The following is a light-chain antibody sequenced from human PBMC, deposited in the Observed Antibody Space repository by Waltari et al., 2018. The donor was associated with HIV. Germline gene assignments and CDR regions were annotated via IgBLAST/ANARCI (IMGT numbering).Light chain of an antibody. Sequence: EVVMTHAPATLSVSPGERANLSCSASQGVSINLAWHQQKPGQAPRLLIYGASNRATGIPARFSGSAAGRAFPLPISSLQSEDFAVYYCQPYNDWTLTFGGGTKVE. V-gene: IGKV3-15*01. CDR1: QGVSIN. CDR2: GAS. J-gene: IGKJ4*01. CDR3: QPYNDWTLT.